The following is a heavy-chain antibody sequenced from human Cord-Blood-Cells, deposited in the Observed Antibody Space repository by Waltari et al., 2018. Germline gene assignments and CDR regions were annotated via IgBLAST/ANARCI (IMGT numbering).Heavy chain of an antibody. CDR1: GGSVSRGSSY. J-gene: IGHJ4*02. V-gene: IGHV4-61*01. CDR2: IYYSGST. Sequence: QVQLQESGPGLVKPSETLSLTCTVSGGSVSRGSSYWRWIRQPPGKGLEWIGYIYYSGSTNYNPSLKSRVTISVDTSKNQFSLKLSSVTAADTAVYYCARDPRGWGNSDYWGQGTLVTVSS. CDR3: ARDPRGWGNSDY. D-gene: IGHD7-27*01.